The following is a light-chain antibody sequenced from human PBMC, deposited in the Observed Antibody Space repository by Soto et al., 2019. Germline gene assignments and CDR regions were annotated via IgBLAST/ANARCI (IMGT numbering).Light chain of an antibody. V-gene: IGLV2-14*01. CDR1: SSDVGAYTS. CDR3: SSYTLSTSFV. J-gene: IGLJ1*01. Sequence: QSALTQPASVSGSPGQSITISCTGTSSDVGAYTSVSWYQHHPGKAPKLMNYEVSNRPSGVSNRFSGSKSGNTASLTISGLQAEDEADYHCSSYTLSTSFVFGTGTKLTVL. CDR2: EVS.